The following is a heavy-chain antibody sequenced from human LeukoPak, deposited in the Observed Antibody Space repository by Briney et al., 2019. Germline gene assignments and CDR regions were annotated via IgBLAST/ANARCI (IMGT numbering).Heavy chain of an antibody. D-gene: IGHD6-13*01. V-gene: IGHV5-51*01. Sequence: GESLKISCKGSGYSFTTYWIGWVRQMPGKGLEWMGIIYPADSDTRYNPSFQGQVTISADKSISTAYLQWSSLKASDTAMYYCARRLAAAGALSWFDPWGQGTLVTVSS. CDR2: IYPADSDT. J-gene: IGHJ5*02. CDR3: ARRLAAAGALSWFDP. CDR1: GYSFTTYW.